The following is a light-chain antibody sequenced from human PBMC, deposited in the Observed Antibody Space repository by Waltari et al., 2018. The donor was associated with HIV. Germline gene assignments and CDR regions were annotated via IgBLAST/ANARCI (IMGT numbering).Light chain of an antibody. CDR1: RNPLYRDSHKNY. V-gene: IGKV4-1*01. CDR2: WAA. Sequence: DIVVTQSPDSLVVSLGERATINCRSSRNPLYRDSHKNYLAWYRLKAGQPPELLLYWAATRESVVPDRLSGSGSGTDFALTISNLLPEDVAVYYCQQYHSVPYTFGQGTRLEI. CDR3: QQYHSVPYT. J-gene: IGKJ2*01.